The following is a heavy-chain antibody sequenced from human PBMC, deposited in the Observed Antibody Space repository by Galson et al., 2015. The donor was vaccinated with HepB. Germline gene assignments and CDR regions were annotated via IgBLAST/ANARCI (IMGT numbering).Heavy chain of an antibody. CDR3: ARRRDYYGSWSYPNWFDP. Sequence: SVKVSCKASGYTFTSYGISWVRQAPGQGLEWMGWISAYNGNTNYAQKLQGRVTMTTDTSTSTAYMELRSLRSDDTAVYYCARRRDYYGSWSYPNWFDPWGQGTLVTVS. CDR2: ISAYNGNT. V-gene: IGHV1-18*01. J-gene: IGHJ5*02. D-gene: IGHD3-10*01. CDR1: GYTFTSYG.